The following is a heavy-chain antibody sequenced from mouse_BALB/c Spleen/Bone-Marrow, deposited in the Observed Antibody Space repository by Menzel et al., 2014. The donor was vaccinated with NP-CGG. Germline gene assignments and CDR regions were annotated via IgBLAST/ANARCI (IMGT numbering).Heavy chain of an antibody. CDR1: GFTFSNYG. V-gene: IGHV5-6*02. CDR3: ARLTPDYAMDY. J-gene: IGHJ4*01. D-gene: IGHD1-3*01. Sequence: DVKLVESGGDLVKPGGSLKLSCAASGFTFSNYGMSWVRQTPDKRLEWVATISSGGSYTYFPDSAKGRFTISRDNAKNTLYLQMNSLKSEDAAMYYCARLTPDYAMDYWGQGTSVTVSS. CDR2: ISSGGSYT.